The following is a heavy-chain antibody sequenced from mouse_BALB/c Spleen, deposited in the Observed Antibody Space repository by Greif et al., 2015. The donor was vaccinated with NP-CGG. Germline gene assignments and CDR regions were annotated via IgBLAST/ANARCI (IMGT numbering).Heavy chain of an antibody. CDR3: TNYYGSSEAWFAY. J-gene: IGHJ3*01. Sequence: QVQLQQSGAELVRPGASVTLSCKASGYTFTDYEMHWVKQTPVHGLEWIGAIDPETGGTAYNQKFKGKATLTADKSSSTAYMELRSLTSEDSAVYYCTNYYGSSEAWFAYWGQGTLITVSA. V-gene: IGHV1-15*01. CDR2: IDPETGGT. CDR1: GYTFTDYE. D-gene: IGHD1-1*01.